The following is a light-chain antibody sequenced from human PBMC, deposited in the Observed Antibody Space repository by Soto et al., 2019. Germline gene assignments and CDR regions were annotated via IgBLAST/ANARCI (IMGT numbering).Light chain of an antibody. CDR2: GTS. Sequence: ETVLTQSPGTLSLSPGERATLSCRASQSVSIHYLAWYQQKPGQAPRLLIYGTSSRATGIPDRFSGSGSGTDFTLTISRLEPEDFAVYYCQQYGSSPLFTFGPGTKVDIK. CDR1: QSVSIHY. J-gene: IGKJ3*01. CDR3: QQYGSSPLFT. V-gene: IGKV3-20*01.